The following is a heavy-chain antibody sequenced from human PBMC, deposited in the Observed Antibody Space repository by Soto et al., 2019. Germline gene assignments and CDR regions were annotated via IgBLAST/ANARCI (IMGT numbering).Heavy chain of an antibody. V-gene: IGHV4-34*01. CDR1: GGSFSGYY. CDR2: INHSGST. D-gene: IGHD5-18*01. CDR3: ARGSGWIQLWLGWFDP. Sequence: QVQLQQWGAGLLKPSETLSLTCAVYGGSFSGYYWSWIRQPPGKGLEWIGEINHSGSTNYKPSLKSRVTISVDTSKTQFSLRLSSVTAADTAVYYCARGSGWIQLWLGWFDPWGQGTLVTVSS. J-gene: IGHJ5*02.